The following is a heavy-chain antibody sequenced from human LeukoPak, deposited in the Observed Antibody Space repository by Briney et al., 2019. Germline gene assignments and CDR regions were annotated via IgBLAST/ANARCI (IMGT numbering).Heavy chain of an antibody. D-gene: IGHD4-17*01. J-gene: IGHJ5*02. CDR1: GFTFYGYA. CDR2: ISWNSGSI. Sequence: GRSLRLSCAASGFTFYGYAMHWVRQAPGKGLEWVSGISWNSGSIGYADSVKSRFTISRDNAKNSLYLQMNSLRAEDTALYYCAKDTDYGDYGGWFDPWGQGTLVTVSS. V-gene: IGHV3-9*01. CDR3: AKDTDYGDYGGWFDP.